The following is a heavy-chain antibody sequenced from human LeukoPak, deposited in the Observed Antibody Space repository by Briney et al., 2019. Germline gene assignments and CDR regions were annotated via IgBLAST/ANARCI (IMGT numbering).Heavy chain of an antibody. V-gene: IGHV3-30*02. D-gene: IGHD3-3*01. Sequence: GGSLRLSCAVSGFTFRNYGIHWVRQAPGKGLEWVAFIRYDGSEKYYRDSVKGRFTTSRDNSKNTLYLQMNSLRDEDTAVYYCAKDMDFWSGYGDYWGQGTLVTVSS. CDR2: IRYDGSEK. CDR3: AKDMDFWSGYGDY. J-gene: IGHJ4*02. CDR1: GFTFRNYG.